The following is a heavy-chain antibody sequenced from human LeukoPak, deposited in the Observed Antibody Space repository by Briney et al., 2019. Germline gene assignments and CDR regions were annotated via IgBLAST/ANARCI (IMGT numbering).Heavy chain of an antibody. D-gene: IGHD3-9*01. V-gene: IGHV3-30*03. CDR3: ARAHYDILTGLDY. Sequence: PGGSLRLSCAASGVTLSPYGMHWVRQAPGKGLEWVAVISYEGGTQHYADSVKGRFIISRDNPRNTLYLQMNSLRAEDTAVYYCARAHYDILTGLDYWGQGTLVTVSS. J-gene: IGHJ4*02. CDR1: GVTLSPYG. CDR2: ISYEGGTQ.